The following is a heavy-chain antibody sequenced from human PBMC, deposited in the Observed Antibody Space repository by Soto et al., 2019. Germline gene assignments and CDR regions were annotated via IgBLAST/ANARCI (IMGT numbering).Heavy chain of an antibody. CDR1: GYSTTSGFY. J-gene: IGHJ4*02. Sequence: SETLSLTCAVSGYSTTSGFYWGWIRQPPVEALEWIGNIFHSGKTYYNPSLTSRVTVSLDTSKNQFSLNLTSVTAADTAMYYCARVVATHFDYWGPGLLVTVSS. CDR3: ARVVATHFDY. D-gene: IGHD5-12*01. CDR2: IFHSGKT. V-gene: IGHV4-38-2*01.